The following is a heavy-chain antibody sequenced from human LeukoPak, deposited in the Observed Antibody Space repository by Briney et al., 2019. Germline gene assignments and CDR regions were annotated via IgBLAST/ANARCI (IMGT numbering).Heavy chain of an antibody. D-gene: IGHD3-9*01. J-gene: IGHJ4*02. Sequence: SVKVSCKASGYTFTSYGISWVRQAPGQGLEWMGGIIPIFGTANYAQKFQGRVTITADESTSTAYMELSSLRSEDTAVYYCANFEGSKITFPVWGQGTLVTVSS. CDR3: ANFEGSKITFPV. V-gene: IGHV1-69*13. CDR2: IIPIFGTA. CDR1: GYTFTSYG.